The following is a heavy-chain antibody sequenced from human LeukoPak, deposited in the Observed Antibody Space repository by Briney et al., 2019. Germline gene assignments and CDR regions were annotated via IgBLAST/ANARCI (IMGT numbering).Heavy chain of an antibody. Sequence: GGSLRLSCAASGFTFSSYAMSWVRQAPGKGLEWVSAISGSGGSTYYADSVKGRFTISRDNSKNTLYLQMNSLRAEDTAVYYCAKDWEDGSGYDDGPFDYWGQGTLVTVSS. D-gene: IGHD5-12*01. CDR1: GFTFSSYA. J-gene: IGHJ4*02. V-gene: IGHV3-23*01. CDR2: ISGSGGST. CDR3: AKDWEDGSGYDDGPFDY.